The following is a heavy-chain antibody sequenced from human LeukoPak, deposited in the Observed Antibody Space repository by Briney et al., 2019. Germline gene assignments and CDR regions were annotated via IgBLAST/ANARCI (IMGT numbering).Heavy chain of an antibody. V-gene: IGHV4-30-4*08. CDR3: ARSNWNDVGDY. D-gene: IGHD1-1*01. CDR2: IYYSGST. CDR1: AGSISSGDYY. J-gene: IGHJ4*02. Sequence: SETLSLTCTVSAGSISSGDYYWSWIRQPPGKGLEWIGYIYYSGSTYYNPSLKSRVTISVDTSKNQFSLKLSSVTAADTAVYYCARSNWNDVGDYWGQGTLVTVSS.